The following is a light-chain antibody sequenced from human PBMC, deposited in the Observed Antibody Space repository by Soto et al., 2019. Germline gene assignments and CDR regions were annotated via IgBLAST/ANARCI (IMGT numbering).Light chain of an antibody. CDR2: DVS. CDR1: SSDVGGYNY. Sequence: QSALTQPASVSGSPGQSITISCTGTSSDVGGYNYVSWYQQHPGKAPKLMIYDVSHRPSGISNRFSGSKSGNTASLTISGLQAEDEADYYCSSYTNSGTLLFGGGTKLTVL. V-gene: IGLV2-14*01. CDR3: SSYTNSGTLL. J-gene: IGLJ2*01.